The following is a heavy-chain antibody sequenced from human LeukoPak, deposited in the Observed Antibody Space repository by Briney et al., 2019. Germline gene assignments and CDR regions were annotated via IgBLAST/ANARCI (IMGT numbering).Heavy chain of an antibody. D-gene: IGHD3-10*01. Sequence: ASVKVSCKASGGTFSSFPISWVRQAPGQGLEWLAKIIPFLDTTNYAHKFQGRVKITADKSTSTAYLELRSLRSEDTAIYYCARASELGEWFGDLLYVWGQGTAVTVSS. CDR3: ARASELGEWFGDLLYV. V-gene: IGHV1-69*08. CDR1: GGTFSSFP. CDR2: IIPFLDTT. J-gene: IGHJ6*02.